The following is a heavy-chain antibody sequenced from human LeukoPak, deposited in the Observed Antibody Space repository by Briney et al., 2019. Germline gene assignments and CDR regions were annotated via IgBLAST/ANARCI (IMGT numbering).Heavy chain of an antibody. CDR1: GFTFSNAW. CDR3: ARDDFWSGNLDY. V-gene: IGHV3-48*04. CDR2: IGPSGDTI. J-gene: IGHJ4*02. Sequence: GGSLRLSCAAYGFTFSNAWMSWVRQAPGKGLEWVSYIGPSGDTIYYADSVKGRFTSSRDNAKNPLYLQMNSLRAEDTAVYYCARDDFWSGNLDYWGQGTLVTVSS. D-gene: IGHD3-3*01.